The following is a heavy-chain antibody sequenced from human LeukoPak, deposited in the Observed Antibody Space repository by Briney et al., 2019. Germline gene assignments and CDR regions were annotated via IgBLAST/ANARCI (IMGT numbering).Heavy chain of an antibody. J-gene: IGHJ6*03. CDR2: IYTSGST. D-gene: IGHD2-2*01. V-gene: IGHV4-4*07. CDR3: ARTRESAARYYYYYMGV. CDR1: GGSISSYY. Sequence: SETLSLTCTVSGGSISSYYWSWIRQTAGKGLEWIGRIYTSGSTNYNPSLKSRVTMSVDTSKNQFSLKLSSVTAADTAVYYCARTRESAARYYYYYMGVWGKGTTVTVSS.